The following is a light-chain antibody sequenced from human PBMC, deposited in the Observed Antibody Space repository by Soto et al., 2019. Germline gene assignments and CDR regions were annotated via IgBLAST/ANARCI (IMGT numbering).Light chain of an antibody. CDR1: SSDVGGYNY. J-gene: IGLJ3*02. V-gene: IGLV2-14*01. CDR3: SSYTSSSTLDWV. CDR2: EVS. Sequence: QAVLTQPASVSGSPGKSITISCTGTSSDVGGYNYVSWYQQHPGKAPKLMIYEVSNRPSGVSNRFSGSKSGNTASLTISGLQAEDEADYYCSSYTSSSTLDWVFGGGTKLTVL.